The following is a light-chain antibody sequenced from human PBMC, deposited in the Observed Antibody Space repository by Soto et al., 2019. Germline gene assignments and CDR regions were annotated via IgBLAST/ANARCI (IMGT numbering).Light chain of an antibody. CDR1: QGIGTD. Sequence: DIQMTQSLPSLSASVGDRVTITSRASQGIGTDLGWYRQKPGRAPERLIYSTSSLQSGVPSRFSGSGSGTEFSLTITSLQPEDFATYYCQQYNSYPLTFGRGTNVDI. J-gene: IGKJ1*01. CDR3: QQYNSYPLT. CDR2: STS. V-gene: IGKV1-17*01.